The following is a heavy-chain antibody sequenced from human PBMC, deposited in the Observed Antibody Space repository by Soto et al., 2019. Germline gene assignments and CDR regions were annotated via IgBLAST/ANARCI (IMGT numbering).Heavy chain of an antibody. CDR1: GVSGSSYS. V-gene: IGHV3-23*01. CDR3: SRWDGYGDY. Sequence: DVQLLQSGGGLVQPGGSLRVSCAASGVSGSSYSMTWVRQAPGKGLEYVSGISVGGDRKFYADSVNGRFTVSRDNSRNILYLQIDSVRVDHKSIYYCSRWDGYGDYWGQGSLETVSS. J-gene: IGHJ4*02. CDR2: ISVGGDRK. D-gene: IGHD3-16*01.